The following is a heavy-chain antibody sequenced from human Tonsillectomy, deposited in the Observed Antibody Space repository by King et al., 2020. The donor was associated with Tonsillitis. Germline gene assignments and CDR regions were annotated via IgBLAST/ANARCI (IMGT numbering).Heavy chain of an antibody. J-gene: IGHJ6*02. CDR1: GFTFSSYA. Sequence: VQLVESGGGVVQPGRSLRLSCAASGFTFSSYAMHWVRQAPGKGLEWVAVISNDGNNKHYVDSVKSRFTISRDNSKNTLYLQMNSLRVEDTGVYYCARSQVLWFVELAAYGIDVWGPGTTVTVSS. V-gene: IGHV3-30-3*01. CDR3: ARSQVLWFVELAAYGIDV. D-gene: IGHD3-10*01. CDR2: ISNDGNNK.